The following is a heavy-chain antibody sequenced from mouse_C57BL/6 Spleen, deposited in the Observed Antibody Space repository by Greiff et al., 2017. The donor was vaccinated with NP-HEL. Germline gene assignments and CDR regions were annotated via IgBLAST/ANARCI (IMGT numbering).Heavy chain of an antibody. CDR1: GFTFSSYA. J-gene: IGHJ2*01. Sequence: VESGEGLVKPGGSLKLSCAASGFTFSSYAMSWVRPTPEKRLEGVAYISSGGDYIYYADTVKGRFTISRDNARNTLYLQMSSLKSEDTAMYYCTREGDYPFDYWGQGTTLTVSS. D-gene: IGHD2-4*01. CDR3: TREGDYPFDY. CDR2: ISSGGDYI. V-gene: IGHV5-9-1*02.